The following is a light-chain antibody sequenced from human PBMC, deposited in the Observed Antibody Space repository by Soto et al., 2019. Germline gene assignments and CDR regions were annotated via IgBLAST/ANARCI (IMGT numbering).Light chain of an antibody. J-gene: IGLJ3*02. V-gene: IGLV2-14*01. Sequence: QSALTQPASVSGSPGQSITISCTGTSSDVGGYNYVSWYQQHPGKAPKLMIYEVTNRPSGVFNRFSGSKSGNTASLTISGLQPEDDADYFCSSYTDSDTWVFGGGTKLTVL. CDR2: EVT. CDR3: SSYTDSDTWV. CDR1: SSDVGGYNY.